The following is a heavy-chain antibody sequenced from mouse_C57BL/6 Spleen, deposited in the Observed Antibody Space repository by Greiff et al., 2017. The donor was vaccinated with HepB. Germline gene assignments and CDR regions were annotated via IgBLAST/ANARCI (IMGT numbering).Heavy chain of an antibody. J-gene: IGHJ1*03. Sequence: EVKLVESGPGMVKPSQSLSLTCTVTGYSITSGYDWHWIRHFPGNKLEWMGYISYSGSTNYNPSLKSRISITHDTSKNHFFLKLNSVTTEDTATYYCARDNDGYYGWYFDVWGTGTTVTVSS. CDR2: ISYSGST. D-gene: IGHD2-3*01. V-gene: IGHV3-1*01. CDR1: GYSITSGYD. CDR3: ARDNDGYYGWYFDV.